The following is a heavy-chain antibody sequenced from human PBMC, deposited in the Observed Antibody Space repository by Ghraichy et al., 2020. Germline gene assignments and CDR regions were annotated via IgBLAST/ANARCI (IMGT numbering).Heavy chain of an antibody. CDR1: GGSISSYY. CDR2: IYTSGST. J-gene: IGHJ6*02. CDR3: ARERKRYCSSTSCYTGYYYYGMDV. V-gene: IGHV4-4*07. D-gene: IGHD2-2*02. Sequence: LSLTCTVSGGSISSYYWSWIRQPAGKGLEWIGRIYTSGSTNYNPSLKSRVTMSVDTSKNQFSLKLSSVTAADTAVYYCARERKRYCSSTSCYTGYYYYGMDVWGQGTTVTVSS.